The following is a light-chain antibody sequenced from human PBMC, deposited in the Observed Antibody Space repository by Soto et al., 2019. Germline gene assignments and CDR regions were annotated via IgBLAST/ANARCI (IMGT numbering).Light chain of an antibody. CDR3: KQLKSYHQK. CDR1: QGISSY. J-gene: IGKJ1*01. V-gene: IGKV1-9*01. Sequence: DIQLTHAPSVLSASVGDRGNITFLASQGISSYLAWYQKKPGKATKLMMYAASTLQSGVTSRFSGSGSGTEFTLTIRSMQPEDFATYYCKQLKSYHQKFGKGHKVAIK. CDR2: AAS.